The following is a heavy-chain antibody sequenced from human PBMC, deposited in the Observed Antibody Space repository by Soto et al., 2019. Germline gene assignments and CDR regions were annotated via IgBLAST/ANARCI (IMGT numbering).Heavy chain of an antibody. J-gene: IGHJ6*04. CDR1: GGSISSGGYY. V-gene: IGHV4-31*11. D-gene: IGHD1-26*01. CDR3: ARVVGAQRNRVDV. Sequence: LSLTCDVSGGSISSGGYYWSWIRQRPGKGLEWIGYIYYSGSTYYNPSLKSRVTISVDTSKNQFSLKLSSVTAADTAVYYCARVVGAQRNRVDVWGKGTTVTVSS. CDR2: IYYSGST.